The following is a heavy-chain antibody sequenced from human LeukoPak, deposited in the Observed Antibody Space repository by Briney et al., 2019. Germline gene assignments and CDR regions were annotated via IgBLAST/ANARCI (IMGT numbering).Heavy chain of an antibody. J-gene: IGHJ6*03. CDR3: AKRFGMVRGVIYYYYMDV. D-gene: IGHD3-10*01. V-gene: IGHV3-30*02. CDR2: IRYDGSNK. Sequence: GGSLRLSCAASGFTFSSYGMHWVRQAPGKGLEWVAFIRYDGSNKYYADSVKGRFTISRDNSKNTLYLQMNSLRAEDTAVYYCAKRFGMVRGVIYYYYMDVWGKGTTVTISS. CDR1: GFTFSSYG.